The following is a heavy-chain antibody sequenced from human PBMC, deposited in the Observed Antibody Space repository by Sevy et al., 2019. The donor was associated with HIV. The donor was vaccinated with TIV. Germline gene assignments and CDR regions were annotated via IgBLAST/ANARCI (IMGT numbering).Heavy chain of an antibody. CDR2: IRNKVKSYTT. CDR1: GFTFGDHY. J-gene: IGHJ2*01. D-gene: IGHD1-26*01. CDR3: AAVGASRGYFDI. V-gene: IGHV3-72*01. Sequence: GSLRLSCVASGFTFGDHYMDWVRQAPGKGLEWVGRIRNKVKSYTTEYAASVKGRFVVSRDDSKKSLYLQMNSLKTEDTAVYYCAAVGASRGYFDIWGRGTLVTVSS.